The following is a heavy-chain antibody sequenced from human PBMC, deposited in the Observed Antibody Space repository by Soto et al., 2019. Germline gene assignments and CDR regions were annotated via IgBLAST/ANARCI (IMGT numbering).Heavy chain of an antibody. J-gene: IGHJ4*02. Sequence: EVQLLESGGGLVQPGGSLRLPCAPSGFTFNNYAMTWVRQAPGKGLEWVSAISGGGDTTSYADSVKGRFTVSRDGSKNTLYLQMSSLRAEDTALYYCAKGRGGSGSLTPRVDFWGQGTLVTVSS. V-gene: IGHV3-23*01. D-gene: IGHD3-10*01. CDR1: GFTFNNYA. CDR3: AKGRGGSGSLTPRVDF. CDR2: ISGGGDTT.